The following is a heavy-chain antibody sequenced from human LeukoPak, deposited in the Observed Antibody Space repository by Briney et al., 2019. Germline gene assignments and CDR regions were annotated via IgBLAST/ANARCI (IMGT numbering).Heavy chain of an antibody. CDR2: IRGDGNKK. D-gene: IGHD1-14*01. CDR1: GFSFSSYW. Sequence: PGGSLRLSCAASGFSFSSYWMTWVRQAPGRGLEFVANIRGDGNKKYYMDSMKGRLTISRDNAKNSLFLQMSGLRAEDTAVYYCMTELLGYRGQGTLVTVSS. CDR3: MTELLGY. V-gene: IGHV3-7*03. J-gene: IGHJ4*02.